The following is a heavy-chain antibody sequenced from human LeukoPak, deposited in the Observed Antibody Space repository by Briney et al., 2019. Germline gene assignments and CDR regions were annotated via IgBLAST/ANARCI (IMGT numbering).Heavy chain of an antibody. D-gene: IGHD4-17*01. CDR3: ARDPTTVTTSAEYAFDI. CDR1: GYSISSGYY. Sequence: SETRSLTCTVSGYSISSGYYWGWIRQPPGKGREWIGSIYHSGSTYYNPSLKSRVTISVDTSKNQFSLKLSSVTAADTAVYYCARDPTTVTTSAEYAFDIWGQGTMVTVSS. J-gene: IGHJ3*02. V-gene: IGHV4-38-2*02. CDR2: IYHSGST.